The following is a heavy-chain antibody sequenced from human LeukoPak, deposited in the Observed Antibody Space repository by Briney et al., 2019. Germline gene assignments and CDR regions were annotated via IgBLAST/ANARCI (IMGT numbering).Heavy chain of an antibody. CDR3: ARDQGFSYYFYYMDV. J-gene: IGHJ6*03. Sequence: GGSLRLSCAASGFSFSNYNMNWVRQAPGKGLEWVSSISSSSSYIYYADSVKGRFTISRDNAKNSLYLQMNSLRAEDTAVYYCARDQGFSYYFYYMDVWGKGTTVTVSS. CDR1: GFSFSNYN. V-gene: IGHV3-21*01. D-gene: IGHD3-3*01. CDR2: ISSSSSYI.